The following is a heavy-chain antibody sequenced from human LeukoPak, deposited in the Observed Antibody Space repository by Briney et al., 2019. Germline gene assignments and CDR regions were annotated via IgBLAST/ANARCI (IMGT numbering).Heavy chain of an antibody. CDR3: ARGPYTNGHYFDY. D-gene: IGHD6-19*01. V-gene: IGHV3-48*04. CDR2: ISTSSTTI. Sequence: GGSLRLSCAASGFSFSDYDMNWVRQAPGKGLEWVSYISTSSTTIYYADSVKGRFTISRDNARNSLYLQMNSLRAEDTAVYYCARGPYTNGHYFDYWGQGTLATVSS. J-gene: IGHJ4*02. CDR1: GFSFSDYD.